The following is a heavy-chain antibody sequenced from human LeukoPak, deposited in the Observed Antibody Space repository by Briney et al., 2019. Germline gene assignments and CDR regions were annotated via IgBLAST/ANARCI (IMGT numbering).Heavy chain of an antibody. Sequence: GASVKVSCKASGYTFTSYYMHWVRQAPGQGLEWMGIINPSGGSTSYAQKFQGRVTMTRDTSTSTVYMELSSLRSEDTAVYYCARGYCGGDCSPGWFDPWGQGTLVTVSS. CDR1: GYTFTSYY. CDR2: INPSGGST. CDR3: ARGYCGGDCSPGWFDP. V-gene: IGHV1-46*01. D-gene: IGHD2-21*02. J-gene: IGHJ5*02.